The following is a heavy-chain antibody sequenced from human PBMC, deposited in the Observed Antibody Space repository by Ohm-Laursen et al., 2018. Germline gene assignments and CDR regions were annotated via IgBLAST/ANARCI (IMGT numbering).Heavy chain of an antibody. CDR3: AGTAMVSSFDY. Sequence: TLSLTCSVSGGSISSGGYYWSWIRQHPGKGLEWIGYIYYSGSTYYNPSLKSRVTISVDTSKNQFSLKLSSVTAADTAVYYCAGTAMVSSFDYWGQGTLVTVSS. CDR1: GGSISSGGYY. CDR2: IYYSGST. J-gene: IGHJ4*02. D-gene: IGHD5-18*01. V-gene: IGHV4-31*03.